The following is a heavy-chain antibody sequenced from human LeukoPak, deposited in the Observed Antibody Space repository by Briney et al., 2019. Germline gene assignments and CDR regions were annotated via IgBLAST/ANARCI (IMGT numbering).Heavy chain of an antibody. J-gene: IGHJ6*02. CDR3: AREVREQLVPYGMDV. Sequence: ASVKVSCEASGYTFTGYYMHWVRQAPGQGLEWMGWINPNSGGTNYAQKFQGWVTMTRDTSISTAYMELSRLRSDDTAVYYCAREVREQLVPYGMDVWGQGTTVTVSS. D-gene: IGHD6-6*01. V-gene: IGHV1-2*04. CDR2: INPNSGGT. CDR1: GYTFTGYY.